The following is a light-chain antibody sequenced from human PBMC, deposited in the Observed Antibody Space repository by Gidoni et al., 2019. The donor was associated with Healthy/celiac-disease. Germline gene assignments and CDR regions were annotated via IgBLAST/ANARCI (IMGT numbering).Light chain of an antibody. Sequence: QSVLTPPPSASGTPGQRVTISCSGSSSNIGSNYVYWYPQLPGTAPKHLIYRNNQRPSGVPDRFSGSKSGTSASLAISGLRSEDEADYYCAAWDDSLSGPVFGGGTKLTVL. J-gene: IGLJ2*01. CDR3: AAWDDSLSGPV. V-gene: IGLV1-47*01. CDR2: RNN. CDR1: SSNIGSNY.